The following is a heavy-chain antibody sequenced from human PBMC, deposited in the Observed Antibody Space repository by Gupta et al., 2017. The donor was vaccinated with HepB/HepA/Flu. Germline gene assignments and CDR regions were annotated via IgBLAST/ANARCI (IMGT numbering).Heavy chain of an antibody. CDR2: INHRGST. CDR3: AREPRLGYCSGGSCENFWYFDL. CDR1: GGSFSRYY. D-gene: IGHD2-15*01. J-gene: IGHJ2*01. Sequence: QVQLQQWAAGLLKPSQTLSLTCAVYGGSFSRYYCSWIRQPPGKGLEWSGEINHRGSTNYNPYLKSRVTRSGDTSKNQFSLKLSSVTAAHTAVYYCAREPRLGYCSGGSCENFWYFDLWGRGNLVTVSS. V-gene: IGHV4-34*01.